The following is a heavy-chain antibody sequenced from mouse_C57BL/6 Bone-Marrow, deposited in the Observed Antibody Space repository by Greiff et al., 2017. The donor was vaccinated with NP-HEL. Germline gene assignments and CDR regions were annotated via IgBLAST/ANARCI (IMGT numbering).Heavy chain of an antibody. J-gene: IGHJ4*01. CDR3: TTGGSSPYAMDY. D-gene: IGHD1-1*01. Sequence: DVQLQESGAELVRPGASVKLSCTVSGFNITDDYMHWVKQRPEQGLEWIGWIDPENGDTEYASKFQGKATITEDTSSNTAYLQLSSLTSENTAVYYCTTGGSSPYAMDYWGQGTSVTVSS. CDR1: GFNITDDY. CDR2: IDPENGDT. V-gene: IGHV14-4*01.